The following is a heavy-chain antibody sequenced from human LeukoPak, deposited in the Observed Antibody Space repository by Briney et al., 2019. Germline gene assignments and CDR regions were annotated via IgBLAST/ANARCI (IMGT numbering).Heavy chain of an antibody. Sequence: SETLSLTCTVSGGSISSGGYYWSWIRQPPGKGLEWIGEINHSGSTNYNPSLKSRVTISVDTSKNQFSLKLSSVTAADTAVYYCARVYGDYGGWFDPWGQGTLVTVSS. V-gene: IGHV4-39*07. D-gene: IGHD4-17*01. CDR1: GGSISSGGYY. CDR3: ARVYGDYGGWFDP. J-gene: IGHJ5*02. CDR2: INHSGST.